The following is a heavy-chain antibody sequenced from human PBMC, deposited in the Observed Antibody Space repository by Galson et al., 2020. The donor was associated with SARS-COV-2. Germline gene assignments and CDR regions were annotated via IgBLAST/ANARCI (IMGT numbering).Heavy chain of an antibody. J-gene: IGHJ4*02. CDR1: GYSFTKSW. CDR3: ARFDCTGGYCHPLLDS. D-gene: IGHD2-21*02. V-gene: IGHV5-51*01. CDR2: IYPGDSDT. Sequence: GESLKISCETSGYSFTKSWIGWVRQMPGKGLAWMGIIYPGDSDTIYSPSFQGQVTISADKSTRTAYLQWISLKASDTAMYYCARFDCTGGYCHPLLDSWGRGTLVTVSS.